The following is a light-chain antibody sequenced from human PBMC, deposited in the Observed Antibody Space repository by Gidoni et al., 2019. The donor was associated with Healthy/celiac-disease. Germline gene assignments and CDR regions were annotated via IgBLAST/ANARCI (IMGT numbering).Light chain of an antibody. V-gene: IGKV3-20*01. Sequence: EIVLTHSPGTLSLSPGDRATLSCRASQSVSSSYLAWYQQKPGQAPRLLIYGASSRATGIPDRFSGSGSGTDFTLPISRLEPEDFAVYYCQQYGSSPWTFGQGTKVEIK. CDR3: QQYGSSPWT. J-gene: IGKJ1*01. CDR2: GAS. CDR1: QSVSSSY.